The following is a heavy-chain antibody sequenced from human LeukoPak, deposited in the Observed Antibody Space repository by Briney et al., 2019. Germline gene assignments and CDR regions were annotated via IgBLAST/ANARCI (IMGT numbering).Heavy chain of an antibody. CDR3: ATRYSSGWYANDY. V-gene: IGHV3-21*01. CDR1: GFTFSNSS. CDR2: ISSSSSYI. J-gene: IGHJ4*02. D-gene: IGHD6-19*01. Sequence: GGSLRLSCAASGFTFSNSSMNWVRQAPGKGLEWVSSISSSSSYIYYADSVKGRFTISRDNAKNSLYLQMNSLRAEDTAVYYCATRYSSGWYANDYWGQGTLVTVSS.